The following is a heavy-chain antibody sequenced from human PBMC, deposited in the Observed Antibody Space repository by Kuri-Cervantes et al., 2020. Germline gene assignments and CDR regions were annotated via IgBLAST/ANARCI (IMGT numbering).Heavy chain of an antibody. V-gene: IGHV1-46*01. D-gene: IGHD4/OR15-4a*01. Sequence: ASVKVSCKASGYTLTRCYIHCVRQAPGQGLEWMGIINPSGGSTSYAQKFQGRVTMTRDTSTSTVYMELSSLRSEDTAVYYCARRSWYRTNFNNYYYMDVWGKGTTVTVSS. J-gene: IGHJ6*03. CDR2: INPSGGST. CDR3: ARRSWYRTNFNNYYYMDV. CDR1: GYTLTRCY.